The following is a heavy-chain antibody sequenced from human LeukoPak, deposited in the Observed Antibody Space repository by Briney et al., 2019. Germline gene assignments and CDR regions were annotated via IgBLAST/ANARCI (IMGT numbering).Heavy chain of an antibody. Sequence: GGSLRLSCAASGFTFSSYAMSWVRQAPGKGLEWVSAISGSGGSTYYADSVKGRFTISRDNSKNTLYVQMNSLRADDTAVYYCARGAPVGSTSFNWFDPWGQGTLVTVSS. CDR2: ISGSGGST. J-gene: IGHJ5*02. CDR1: GFTFSSYA. D-gene: IGHD2-2*01. CDR3: ARGAPVGSTSFNWFDP. V-gene: IGHV3-23*01.